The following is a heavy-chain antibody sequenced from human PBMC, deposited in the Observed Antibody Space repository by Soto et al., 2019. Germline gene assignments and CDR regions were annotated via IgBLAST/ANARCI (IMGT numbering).Heavy chain of an antibody. CDR3: AWAARRGSPLY. D-gene: IGHD6-6*01. J-gene: IGHJ4*02. V-gene: IGHV1-69*06. Sequence: GASVKVSCKASGGTFSSYAISWVRQAPGQGLEWMGGIIPIFGTANYAQKFQGRVTITADKSTSTAYMELSSLRSEDTAVYYCAWAARRGSPLYWGQGTLVTVSS. CDR2: IIPIFGTA. CDR1: GGTFSSYA.